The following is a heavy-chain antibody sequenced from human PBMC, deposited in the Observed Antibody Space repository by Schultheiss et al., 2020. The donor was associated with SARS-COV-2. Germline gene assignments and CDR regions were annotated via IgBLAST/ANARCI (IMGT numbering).Heavy chain of an antibody. J-gene: IGHJ4*02. CDR3: ASVGYDSSGYCDY. Sequence: GGSLRLSCAASGFTFSCYTMHWVRQAPGKGLDWVAVIWYDGSNKYYADSVKGRFTISRDNSKNTLYLQMNSLRAEDTAVYYCASVGYDSSGYCDYWGQGTLVTVSS. CDR2: IWYDGSNK. D-gene: IGHD3-22*01. CDR1: GFTFSCYT. V-gene: IGHV3-33*08.